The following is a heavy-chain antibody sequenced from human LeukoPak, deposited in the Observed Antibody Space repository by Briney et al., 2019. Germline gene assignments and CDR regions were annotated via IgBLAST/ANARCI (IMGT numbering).Heavy chain of an antibody. J-gene: IGHJ5*01. CDR1: GGSISSSSYY. Sequence: ASETLSLTCTVSGGSISSSSYYWGWVRQAPGKGLEWVSAITGSGGSSYYADSVKGRFTISRDNSKNTLDLQMNSLRAEDTAVYYCAKDGRSSPVGCWGQGTLVTVSS. D-gene: IGHD2-15*01. V-gene: IGHV3-23*01. CDR2: ITGSGGSS. CDR3: AKDGRSSPVGC.